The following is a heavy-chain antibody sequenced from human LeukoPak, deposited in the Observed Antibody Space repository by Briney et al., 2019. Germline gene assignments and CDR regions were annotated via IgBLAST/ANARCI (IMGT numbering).Heavy chain of an antibody. CDR1: GYTFTSCD. CDR2: MNPNSGNT. V-gene: IGHV1-8*01. CDR3: TRGSSRRLDN. J-gene: IGHJ4*02. Sequence: ASVKVSCKASGYTFTSCDINWVRQATGQGLEWMGWMNPNSGNTGYGQRFQGRITMTRDIAIGTDYMELRNLTSEDAAIYYCTRGSSRRLDNWGQGTLVTVSA.